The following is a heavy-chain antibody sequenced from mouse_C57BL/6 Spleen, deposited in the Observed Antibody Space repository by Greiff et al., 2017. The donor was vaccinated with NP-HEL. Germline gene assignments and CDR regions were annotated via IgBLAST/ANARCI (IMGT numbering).Heavy chain of an antibody. J-gene: IGHJ3*01. V-gene: IGHV1-82*01. Sequence: VQLRQSGPELVKPGASVKISCKASGYAFSSSWMNWVKQRPGKGLEWIGRIYPGDGDTNYNGKFKGKATLTADKSSSTAYMQLSSLTSEDSAVYFCARENYYGSSGFAYWGQGTLVTVSA. CDR2: IYPGDGDT. D-gene: IGHD1-1*01. CDR3: ARENYYGSSGFAY. CDR1: GYAFSSSW.